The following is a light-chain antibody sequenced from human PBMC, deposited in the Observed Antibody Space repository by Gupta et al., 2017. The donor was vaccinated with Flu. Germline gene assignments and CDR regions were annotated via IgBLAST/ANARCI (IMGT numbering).Light chain of an antibody. Sequence: EIVFTQSPGTLSLSPGERATLSCRASQSVSSSYLAWYQQKPGQAPSLLIYGASSRATGIPDSFSGSGSGTDFTLTISRLEPEDFAVYYCQQYGSSPWTFGQGTKVEIK. CDR2: GAS. J-gene: IGKJ1*01. V-gene: IGKV3-20*01. CDR3: QQYGSSPWT. CDR1: QSVSSSY.